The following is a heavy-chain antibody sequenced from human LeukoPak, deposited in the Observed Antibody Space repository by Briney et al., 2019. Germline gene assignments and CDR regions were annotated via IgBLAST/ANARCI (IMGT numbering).Heavy chain of an antibody. J-gene: IGHJ4*02. CDR1: GFTFSSYS. CDR3: ARDAKKSGYCSSTSCYPDFDY. CDR2: ISSSSSYI. V-gene: IGHV3-21*01. Sequence: GGSLRLSCAASGFTFSSYSMNWVRQAPGKGLEWVSSISSSSSYIYYADSVKGRFTISRDNAKNSLYLQMNSLRAEDTAVYYCARDAKKSGYCSSTSCYPDFDYWGQGTLVTVSS. D-gene: IGHD2-2*01.